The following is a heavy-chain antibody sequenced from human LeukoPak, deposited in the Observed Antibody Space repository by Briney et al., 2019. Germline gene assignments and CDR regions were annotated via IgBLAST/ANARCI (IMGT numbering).Heavy chain of an antibody. D-gene: IGHD3-10*02. CDR1: GYTFTGYY. J-gene: IGHJ4*02. Sequence: ASVKVSCKASGYTFTGYYMHWVRQAPGQGLEWMGRINPNSGGTNYAQKFQGRVTMTRDTSISTAYMELSRLRSDDTAVYYCAAEPLATFGFDYWGQGTLVTVSS. V-gene: IGHV1-2*06. CDR3: AAEPLATFGFDY. CDR2: INPNSGGT.